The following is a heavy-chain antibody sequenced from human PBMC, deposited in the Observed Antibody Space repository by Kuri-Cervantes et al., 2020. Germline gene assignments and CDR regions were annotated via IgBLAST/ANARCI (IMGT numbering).Heavy chain of an antibody. CDR3: ARGLAPTTVVTPSGFDY. CDR2: ISAYNSNT. J-gene: IGHJ4*02. D-gene: IGHD4-23*01. V-gene: IGHV1-18*01. CDR1: GYTFTSYG. Sequence: ASVKVSCKASGYTFTSYGISWVRQAPGQGLEWMGWISAYNSNTNYAQKLQGRVTMTTDTSTSTAYMELRSLRSDDTAVYYCARGLAPTTVVTPSGFDYWGQGTLVTVSS.